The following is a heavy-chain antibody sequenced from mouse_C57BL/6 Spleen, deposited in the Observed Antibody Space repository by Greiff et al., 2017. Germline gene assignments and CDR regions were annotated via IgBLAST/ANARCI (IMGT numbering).Heavy chain of an antibody. CDR2: INPNNGGT. CDR3: ERWGTTVVFGY. J-gene: IGHJ2*01. CDR1: GYTFTDYY. D-gene: IGHD1-1*01. V-gene: IGHV1-26*01. Sequence: VQLQQSGPELVKPGASVKISCKASGYTFTDYYMNWVKQSHGKSLEWIGDINPNNGGTSYNQKFKGKATLTVDKSSSTAYMELRSLTSEDSAVYYCERWGTTVVFGYWGQGTTLTVSS.